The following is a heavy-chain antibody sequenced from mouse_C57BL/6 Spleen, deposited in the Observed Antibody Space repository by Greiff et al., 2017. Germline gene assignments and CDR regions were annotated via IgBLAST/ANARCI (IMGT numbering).Heavy chain of an antibody. CDR3: ARAGDYYYGSRAGGFAY. J-gene: IGHJ3*01. V-gene: IGHV3-1*01. CDR1: GYSITSGYD. D-gene: IGHD1-1*01. CDR2: ISYSGST. Sequence: EVKLQESGPGMVKPSQSLSLTCTVTGYSITSGYDWHWIRHFPGNKLEWMGYISYSGSTNYNPSLKSRISITHDTSKNHFFLKLNSVTTEDTATYYCARAGDYYYGSRAGGFAYWGQGTLVTVSA.